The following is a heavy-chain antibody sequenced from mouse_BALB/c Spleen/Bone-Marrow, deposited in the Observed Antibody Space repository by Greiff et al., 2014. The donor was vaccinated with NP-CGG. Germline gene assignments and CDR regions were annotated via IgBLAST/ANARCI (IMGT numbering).Heavy chain of an antibody. D-gene: IGHD2-3*01. CDR1: GYTFTSYW. V-gene: IGHV1-69*02. CDR3: TKDDGSFAY. Sequence: QVQLKESGAELVRPGASGKLSCKASGYTFTSYWINWVQQRPGQGLEWIGNIYPSDNYTNYNQKFKDMATFTVDKSTSTAYMQLSSPTSEDSAVYYGTKDDGSFAYWGQGTLVTVSA. CDR2: IYPSDNYT. J-gene: IGHJ3*01.